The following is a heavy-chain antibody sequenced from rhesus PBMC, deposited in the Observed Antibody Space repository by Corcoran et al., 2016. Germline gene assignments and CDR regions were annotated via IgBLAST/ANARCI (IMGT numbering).Heavy chain of an antibody. D-gene: IGHD4-17*01. V-gene: IGHV4-147*01. CDR2: IYGSSGST. CDR1: GYPISSNY. J-gene: IGHJ3*01. CDR3: ARESMGGFDY. Sequence: QVQLQESGPGLVKPSETLSLTCAVSGYPISSNYWSWIRQPPGKGLEWIGYIYGSSGSTYSNPALKSRVTISTDTSKNQVSLKLSSVTAAETAVYYCARESMGGFDYWGQGLRVTVSS.